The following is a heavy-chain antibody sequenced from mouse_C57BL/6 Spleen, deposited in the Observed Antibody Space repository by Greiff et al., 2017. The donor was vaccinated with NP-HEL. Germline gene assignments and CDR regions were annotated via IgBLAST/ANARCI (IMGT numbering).Heavy chain of an antibody. CDR1: GFTFSSYT. CDR2: ISGGGGNT. CDR3: ARHAGSYFDY. J-gene: IGHJ2*01. Sequence: DVKLVESGGGLVKPGGSLKLSCAASGFTFSSYTMSWVRQTPEKRLEWVATISGGGGNTYYPDSVKGRFTISRDNAKNTLYLQMSSLRSKDTALYYCARHAGSYFDYWGQGTTLTVSS. V-gene: IGHV5-9*01.